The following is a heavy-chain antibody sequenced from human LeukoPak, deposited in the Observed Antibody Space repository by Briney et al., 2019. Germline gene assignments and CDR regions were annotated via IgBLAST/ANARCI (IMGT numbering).Heavy chain of an antibody. V-gene: IGHV5-51*01. CDR3: ASGGYGSNWSFGD. J-gene: IGHJ4*02. D-gene: IGHD6-13*01. CDR1: GYSFTSYW. Sequence: ESLKISCKGSGYSFTSYWIGWVRQMPGKGLEWMGIIYPRDSDTRYSPSFQGQVTISADKSISTAYLQWSILKASDTAVYYCASGGYGSNWSFGDWGQGTLVTVSS. CDR2: IYPRDSDT.